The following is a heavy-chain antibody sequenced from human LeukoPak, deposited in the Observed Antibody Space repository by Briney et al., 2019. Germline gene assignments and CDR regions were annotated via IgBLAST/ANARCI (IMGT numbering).Heavy chain of an antibody. V-gene: IGHV1-18*01. J-gene: IGHJ4*02. CDR1: GYTFSRYG. D-gene: IGHD4/OR15-4a*01. CDR3: ARGVWWPHSGLDY. Sequence: ASVNVSCKASGYTFSRYGSSWLRQAPRHGLDWMGWISADNGNTKYADKLQGRVTMTTDTSTTTAYMELRSLRSDDTAVYYCARGVWWPHSGLDYWGQGTLVTVSS. CDR2: ISADNGNT.